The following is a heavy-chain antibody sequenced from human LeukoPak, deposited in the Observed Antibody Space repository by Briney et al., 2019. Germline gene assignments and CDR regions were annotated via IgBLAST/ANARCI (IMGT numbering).Heavy chain of an antibody. CDR1: GFTFSGYW. J-gene: IGHJ4*02. V-gene: IGHV3-7*01. CDR3: ARDQISSGSYSGFDY. Sequence: GGSLRLSCAASGFTFSGYWMSWVRQAPGKGLEWGANIKQDGSEKYYVDSVKGRFTISRDNAKNSLYLQMNSLRAEDTAVYYCARDQISSGSYSGFDYWGQGTLVTVSS. D-gene: IGHD1-26*01. CDR2: IKQDGSEK.